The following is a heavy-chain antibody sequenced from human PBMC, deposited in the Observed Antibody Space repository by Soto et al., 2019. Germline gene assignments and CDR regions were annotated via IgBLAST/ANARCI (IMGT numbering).Heavy chain of an antibody. CDR3: ARGYCSSTSCNYYYYYYMDV. CDR1: GGSFSGYY. J-gene: IGHJ6*03. D-gene: IGHD2-2*01. V-gene: IGHV4-34*01. CDR2: INHSGST. Sequence: PSETLSLTCAVYGGSFSGYYWSWIRQPPGKGLERIGEINHSGSTNYNPSLKSRVTISVDTSKNQFSLKLSSVTAADTAVYYCARGYCSSTSCNYYYYYYMDVWGKGTTVTVSS.